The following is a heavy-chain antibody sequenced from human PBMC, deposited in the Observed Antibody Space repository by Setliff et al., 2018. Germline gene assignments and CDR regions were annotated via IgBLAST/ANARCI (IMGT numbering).Heavy chain of an antibody. Sequence: ASVKVSCKASGYTFKTYGFTWVRQAPGQGLEWMGWISPYNGNTNSAQKFQGRVTMTTDTSTSTAYMELKSLRYDDTAVYYCARDSGSGFLDYWGQGTLVTVSS. J-gene: IGHJ4*02. V-gene: IGHV1-18*01. CDR3: ARDSGSGFLDY. CDR1: GYTFKTYG. D-gene: IGHD3-10*01. CDR2: ISPYNGNT.